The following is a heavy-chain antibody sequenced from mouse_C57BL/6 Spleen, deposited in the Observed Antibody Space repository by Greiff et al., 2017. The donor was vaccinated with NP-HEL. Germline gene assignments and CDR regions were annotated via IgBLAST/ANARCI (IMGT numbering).Heavy chain of an antibody. Sequence: VQLQQSGAELVKPGASVKISCKASGYAFSSYWMNWVKQRPGKGLEWIGQIYPGDGDTNYNGKFKGKATLTADKSSSTAYMQLSSLTSEDSAVYFCARWGAGTRYFDVWGTGTTVTVSS. CDR3: ARWGAGTRYFDV. V-gene: IGHV1-80*01. CDR2: IYPGDGDT. CDR1: GYAFSSYW. D-gene: IGHD4-1*01. J-gene: IGHJ1*03.